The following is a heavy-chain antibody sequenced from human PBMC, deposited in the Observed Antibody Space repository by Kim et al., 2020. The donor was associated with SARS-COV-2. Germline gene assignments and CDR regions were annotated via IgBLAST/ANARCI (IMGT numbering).Heavy chain of an antibody. CDR3: ARGNGSGSVRSPAGY. CDR1: GYTFTNYY. V-gene: IGHV1-46*01. Sequence: ASVKVSCKTSGYTFTNYYMHWVRQAPGQGLEWMGIINPSDNYTTYAQKFQGRVTMTRDTSTSTVYMELSSLISEDSAVYYCARGNGSGSVRSPAGYWGQG. D-gene: IGHD3-10*01. CDR2: INPSDNYT. J-gene: IGHJ4*02.